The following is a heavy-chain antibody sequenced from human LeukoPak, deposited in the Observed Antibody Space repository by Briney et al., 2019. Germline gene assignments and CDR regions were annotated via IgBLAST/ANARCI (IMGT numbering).Heavy chain of an antibody. Sequence: LRLSCAASGFTFGTYYMSWIRQAPGKGLEWIGYIYYTGSTNYNPSLKSRVTLSVDTSKNQFSLKLNSVTAADTAVYYCARGPGSSSSAGFDYWGQGTLVTVSS. J-gene: IGHJ4*02. CDR2: IYYTGST. CDR3: ARGPGSSSSAGFDY. CDR1: GFTFGTYY. D-gene: IGHD6-6*01. V-gene: IGHV4-59*01.